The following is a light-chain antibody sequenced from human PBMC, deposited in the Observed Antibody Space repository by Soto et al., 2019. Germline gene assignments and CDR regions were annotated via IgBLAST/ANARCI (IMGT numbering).Light chain of an antibody. J-gene: IGKJ4*01. CDR3: QQYHNYPVT. V-gene: IGKV1-16*02. CDR1: QDISNH. Sequence: DIQMTQSPSSLSASVGDRVTITCQASQDISNHLAWFQQKPGKAPKSLIYDASSLQSGVPSNFSGSASGTDFTLTISSLQPEDCATYYCQQYHNYPVTFGGGTKVEI. CDR2: DAS.